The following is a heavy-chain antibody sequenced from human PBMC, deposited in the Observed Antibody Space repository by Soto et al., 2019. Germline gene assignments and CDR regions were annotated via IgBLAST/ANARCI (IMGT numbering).Heavy chain of an antibody. D-gene: IGHD6-13*01. V-gene: IGHV3-23*01. J-gene: IGHJ6*02. Sequence: EVQLLESGGGLVQPGGSLRLSCAASGFTFSSYAMSWVRQAPGKGLEWVSAISGSGGSTYYADSVKGRFTISRDNSKNTLYLQMNSLRAEDTAVYYCARPFSSSWSYYYYYYGMDVWGQGTTVTVSS. CDR2: ISGSGGST. CDR3: ARPFSSSWSYYYYYYGMDV. CDR1: GFTFSSYA.